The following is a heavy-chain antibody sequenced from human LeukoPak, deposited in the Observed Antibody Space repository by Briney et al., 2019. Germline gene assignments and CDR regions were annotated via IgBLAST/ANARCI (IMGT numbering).Heavy chain of an antibody. CDR3: ARFATYGSGTYAFDY. D-gene: IGHD3-10*01. CDR2: ISTGSSYI. J-gene: IGHJ4*02. Sequence: GGSLRLSCAASGFTFSSYSMNWVRQAPGKGLEWVSSISTGSSYIYYADSVKGRFTISRDNAKNSLYLQMNSLRAEDTAVYYCARFATYGSGTYAFDYWGQGTLVTVSS. CDR1: GFTFSSYS. V-gene: IGHV3-21*06.